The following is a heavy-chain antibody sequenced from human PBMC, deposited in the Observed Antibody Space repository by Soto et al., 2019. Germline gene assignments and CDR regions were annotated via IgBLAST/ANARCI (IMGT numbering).Heavy chain of an antibody. CDR1: GYSFTSHW. D-gene: IGHD4-4*01. J-gene: IGHJ4*02. Sequence: PGESLKISCRGSGYSFTSHWIGWVRQMPGKGLEWMGVIYPADSDTRYSPSFQGQVTISADKSISTAYLQWSSLEASDTAMYYCATPYSDFDYWGQGTLVTVSS. CDR3: ATPYSDFDY. V-gene: IGHV5-51*01. CDR2: IYPADSDT.